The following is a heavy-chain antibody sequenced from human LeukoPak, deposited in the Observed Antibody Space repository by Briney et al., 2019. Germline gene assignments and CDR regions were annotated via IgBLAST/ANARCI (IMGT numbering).Heavy chain of an antibody. CDR3: ASELRGYHPRRRAGLSAGDYYYYMDV. V-gene: IGHV4-39*01. Sequence: SETLSLTCTVSGGSISSSSYYWGWIRQPPGKGLEWIGSIYYSGSTYYNPSLKSRVTISVDTSKNQFSLKLSSVTAADTAVYYCASELRGYHPRRRAGLSAGDYYYYMDVWGKGTTVTVSS. CDR1: GGSISSSSYY. J-gene: IGHJ6*03. D-gene: IGHD1-7*01. CDR2: IYYSGST.